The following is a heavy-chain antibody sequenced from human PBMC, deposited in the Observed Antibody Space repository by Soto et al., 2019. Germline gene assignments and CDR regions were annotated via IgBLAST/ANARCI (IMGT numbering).Heavy chain of an antibody. CDR1: GFSLSTSGVG. Sequence: GSGPTLVNPTQTLTLTCTFSGFSLSTSGVGVGWIRQPPGKALEWLALIYWDDDKRYSPSLKSRLTITKDTSKNQVVLTMTNMDPVDTATYYCARGIGYCISTSCLPFDYWGQGTLVTVSS. CDR2: IYWDDDK. V-gene: IGHV2-5*02. J-gene: IGHJ4*02. D-gene: IGHD2-2*01. CDR3: ARGIGYCISTSCLPFDY.